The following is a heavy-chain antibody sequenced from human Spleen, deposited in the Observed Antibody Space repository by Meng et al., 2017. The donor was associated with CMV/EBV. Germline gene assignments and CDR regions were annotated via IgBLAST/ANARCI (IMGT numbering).Heavy chain of an antibody. V-gene: IGHV3-23*01. CDR2: ISGSGGGGGT. D-gene: IGHD4-23*01. CDR3: AIYGGRGGDFDN. CDR1: GFTFSSYA. Sequence: GESLKISCAASGFTFSSYAMSWVRQTPGKGLEWVSAISGSGGGGGTYYADSVKGRFTISRDNSKNTVYLQMDNLRPEDTALYYCAIYGGRGGDFDNWGQGTMVTVSS. J-gene: IGHJ3*02.